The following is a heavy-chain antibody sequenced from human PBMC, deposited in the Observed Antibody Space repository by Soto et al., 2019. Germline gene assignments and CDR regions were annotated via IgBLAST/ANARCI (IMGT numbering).Heavy chain of an antibody. CDR1: GYTFTSYG. CDR3: ARLGTDIVVVVAASWGECYFDY. J-gene: IGHJ4*02. V-gene: IGHV1-18*01. CDR2: ISAYNGNT. Sequence: QVQLVQSGAEVKKPGASVKVSCKASGYTFTSYGISWVRQAPGQGLEWMGWISAYNGNTNYAQQLQGRVTMTTDTFTSTAYMELRSLRSDDTAVYYCARLGTDIVVVVAASWGECYFDYWGQGTLVTVSS. D-gene: IGHD2-15*01.